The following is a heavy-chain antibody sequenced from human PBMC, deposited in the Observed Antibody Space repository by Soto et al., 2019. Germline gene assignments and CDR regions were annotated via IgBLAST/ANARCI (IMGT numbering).Heavy chain of an antibody. CDR1: GYSIRSGNHY. CDR3: ARTIGAAYYFDF. J-gene: IGHJ4*02. CDR2: VYTSGST. Sequence: SETLSLTCTVSGYSIRSGNHYWSWIRQPAGKGLEWIGRVYTSGSTYYNPSLKSRVTMSIDTSNNHFSLSLKSVTAADTAVYYCARTIGAAYYFDFWGQGALVTVSS. D-gene: IGHD6-13*01. V-gene: IGHV4-61*02.